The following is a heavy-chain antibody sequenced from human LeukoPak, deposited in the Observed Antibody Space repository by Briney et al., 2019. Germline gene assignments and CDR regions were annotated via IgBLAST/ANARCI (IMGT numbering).Heavy chain of an antibody. CDR3: AKSSPAVRLPRFDY. J-gene: IGHJ4*02. CDR1: GFTFSSYA. D-gene: IGHD3-16*01. V-gene: IGHV3-23*01. CDR2: IGGSGGST. Sequence: GGSLRLSGAASGFTFSSYAMSWVRQAPGKGLEWVSAIGGSGGSTYYADSVKGRFTISRDNSKNTLYLQMNSLRTEDTAVYYCAKSSPAVRLPRFDYWGQGTLVTVSS.